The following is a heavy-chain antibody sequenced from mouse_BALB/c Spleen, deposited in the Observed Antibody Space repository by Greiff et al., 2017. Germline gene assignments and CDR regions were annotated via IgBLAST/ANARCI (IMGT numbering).Heavy chain of an antibody. Sequence: EVQGVESGGGLVQPGGSLKLSCAASGFTFSSYTMSWVRQTPEKRLEWVAYISNGGGSTYYPDTVKGRFTISRDNAKNTLYLQMSSLKSEDTAMYYCARPKIGGYAMDYWGQGTSVTVSS. CDR1: GFTFSSYT. J-gene: IGHJ4*01. CDR2: ISNGGGST. CDR3: ARPKIGGYAMDY. D-gene: IGHD2-14*01. V-gene: IGHV5-12-2*01.